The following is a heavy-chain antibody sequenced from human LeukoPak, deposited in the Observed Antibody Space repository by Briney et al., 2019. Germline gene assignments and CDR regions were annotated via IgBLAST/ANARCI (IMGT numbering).Heavy chain of an antibody. CDR1: GFTVSSNY. V-gene: IGHV3-66*04. CDR2: IYSGGST. CDR3: AKHVAARRYLDS. Sequence: GGSLRLSCAASGFTVSSNYMSWVRQAPGKGLEWVSVIYSGGSTYYADSVKGRFTISRDNSKNTLYLQMNTLRAADTAVYYCAKHVAARRYLDSWGQGTLVTVSS. D-gene: IGHD6-6*01. J-gene: IGHJ4*02.